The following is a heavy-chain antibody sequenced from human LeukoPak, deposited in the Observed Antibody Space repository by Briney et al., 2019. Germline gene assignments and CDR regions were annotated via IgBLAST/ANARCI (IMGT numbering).Heavy chain of an antibody. CDR2: INPSGGST. D-gene: IGHD2-2*01. V-gene: IGHV1-46*01. CDR1: GYTFTSYY. CDR3: ASHPVKEYPSYSR. Sequence: ASVKVSCKASGYTFTSYYMHWVRQAPGQGLEWMGIINPSGGSTSYAQKFQGRVTMTRDTSISTAYMELSRLRSDDTAVYYCASHPVKEYPSYSRWGQGTLVTVSS. J-gene: IGHJ4*02.